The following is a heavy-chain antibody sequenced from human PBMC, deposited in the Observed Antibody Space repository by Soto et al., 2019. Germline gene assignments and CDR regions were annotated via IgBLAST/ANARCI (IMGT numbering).Heavy chain of an antibody. D-gene: IGHD6-6*01. CDR3: AKDSSSNGMDV. V-gene: IGHV3-30*18. J-gene: IGHJ6*02. Sequence: GESLKISCAASGFTFSSYGMHWVRQAPGKGLEWVAVISYDGSNKYYADSVKGRFTISRDNSKNTLYLQMNSLRAEDTAVYYCAKDSSSNGMDVWGQGTTVTVSS. CDR1: GFTFSSYG. CDR2: ISYDGSNK.